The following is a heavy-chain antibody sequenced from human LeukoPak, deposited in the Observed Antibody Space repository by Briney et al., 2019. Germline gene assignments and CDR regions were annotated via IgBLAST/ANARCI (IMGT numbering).Heavy chain of an antibody. V-gene: IGHV4-59*12. CDR2: ISYTGST. CDR3: ARWYLGKGLDY. D-gene: IGHD3-16*01. CDR1: GGSISSYC. J-gene: IGHJ4*02. Sequence: PETLSLTCTVSGGSISSYCWSWIRQPPGKGLEWIGYISYTGSTNYNPSLKSRVTISVDTSNNQFSLKLSSVTAADTAVYYCARWYLGKGLDYWGQGTLVTVSS.